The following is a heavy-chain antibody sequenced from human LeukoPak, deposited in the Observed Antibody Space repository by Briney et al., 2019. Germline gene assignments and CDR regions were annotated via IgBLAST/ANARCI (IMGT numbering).Heavy chain of an antibody. CDR1: GASISSYY. CDR2: IYSSGNT. V-gene: IGHV4-4*07. Sequence: PSDTLSLTCTVSGASISSYYWTWIRQPPGKGLEWIGRIYSSGNTNYNSSLKSRVTMSVDTSKNQFSLKLSSVTAADTAVYYCARGMGSSSPPGLDYWGQGTLVTVSS. D-gene: IGHD6-6*01. J-gene: IGHJ4*02. CDR3: ARGMGSSSPPGLDY.